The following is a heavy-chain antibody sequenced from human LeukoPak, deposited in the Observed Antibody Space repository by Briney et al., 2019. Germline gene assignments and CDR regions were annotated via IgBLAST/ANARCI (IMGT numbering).Heavy chain of an antibody. CDR3: ARTEVTTYYYYGMDV. V-gene: IGHV1-8*01. J-gene: IGHJ6*02. CDR1: GYTFTSYD. Sequence: ASVKVSCKASGYTFTSYDINWVRQATGQGLEWMGWMNPNSGNTGYAQKFQGRVTMTRNTSISTAYMELSSLRSEDTAVYYCARTEVTTYYYYGMDVWGQGTTVTVSS. D-gene: IGHD4-17*01. CDR2: MNPNSGNT.